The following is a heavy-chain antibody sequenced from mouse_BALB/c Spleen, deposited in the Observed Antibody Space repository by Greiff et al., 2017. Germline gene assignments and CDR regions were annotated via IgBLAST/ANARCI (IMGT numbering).Heavy chain of an antibody. D-gene: IGHD2-10*02. V-gene: IGHV1-63*02. CDR2: IYPGGGYT. J-gene: IGHJ4*01. CDR1: GYTFTNYW. Sequence: VQLQQSGAELVRPGTSVKISCKASGYTFTNYWLGWVKQRPGHGLEWIGDIYPGGGYTNYNEKFKGKATLTADTSSSTAYMQLSSLTSEDSAVYFCARVGYGKYYAMDYWGQGTSVTVSS. CDR3: ARVGYGKYYAMDY.